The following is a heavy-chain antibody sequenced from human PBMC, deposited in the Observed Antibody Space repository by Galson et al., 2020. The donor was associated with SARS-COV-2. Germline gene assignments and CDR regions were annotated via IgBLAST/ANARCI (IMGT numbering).Heavy chain of an antibody. CDR1: GYNFTTYW. J-gene: IGHJ4*02. V-gene: IGHV5-10-1*01. Sequence: KIGESLKISCKGSGYNFTTYWITWVRQMPGKGLEWMGRIDPIDSYTNYSPSSQGHVTISVDKSISTAYLQWSSLKASDTAMYYCTTMAEYYDMLTGYIGAYFDYWGQGTLVTVSS. CDR3: TTMAEYYDMLTGYIGAYFDY. CDR2: IDPIDSYT. D-gene: IGHD3-9*01.